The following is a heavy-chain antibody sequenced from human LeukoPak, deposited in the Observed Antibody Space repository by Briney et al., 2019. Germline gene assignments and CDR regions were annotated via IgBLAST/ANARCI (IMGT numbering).Heavy chain of an antibody. CDR3: AKWGDYDILTGYYDSDY. V-gene: IGHV3-23*01. CDR1: GFIFSNYA. Sequence: GGSLRLSCAASGFIFSNYAMSWVRQAPGEGLEWVSAIGGRDGGTYYADSVKGPFTVSRDDPKNTLYLQMNTLRAEDTAVYYCAKWGDYDILTGYYDSDYWGQGTLVTVSS. D-gene: IGHD3-9*01. CDR2: IGGRDGGT. J-gene: IGHJ4*02.